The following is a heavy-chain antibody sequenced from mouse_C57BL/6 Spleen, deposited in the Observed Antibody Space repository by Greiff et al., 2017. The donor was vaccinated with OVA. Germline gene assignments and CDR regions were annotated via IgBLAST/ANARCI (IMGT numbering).Heavy chain of an antibody. CDR2: IDPSDSYT. CDR1: GYTFTSYW. J-gene: IGHJ2*01. Sequence: QVQLQQPGAELVRPGTSVKLSCKASGYTFTSYWMHWVKQRPGQGLEWIGVIDPSDSYTNYNQKFKGKATLTVDTSSSTAYMQRSRLTSEDSAVYYCARGELGPSYLDYWGQGTTLTVSS. D-gene: IGHD4-1*01. CDR3: ARGELGPSYLDY. V-gene: IGHV1-59*01.